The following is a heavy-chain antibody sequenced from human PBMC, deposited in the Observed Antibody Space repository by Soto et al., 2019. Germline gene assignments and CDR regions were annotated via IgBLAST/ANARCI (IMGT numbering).Heavy chain of an antibody. CDR1: GGSISSGGYY. CDR2: IYYSGST. Sequence: SETLSLTCTVSGGSISSGGYYWSWIRQHPGKGLEWIGYIYYSGSTYYNPSLKSRVTISVDTSKNQFSLKLSSVTAADTAVYYCARDGHDAFDIWGQGTMVTVSS. CDR3: ARDGHDAFDI. J-gene: IGHJ3*02. V-gene: IGHV4-31*03.